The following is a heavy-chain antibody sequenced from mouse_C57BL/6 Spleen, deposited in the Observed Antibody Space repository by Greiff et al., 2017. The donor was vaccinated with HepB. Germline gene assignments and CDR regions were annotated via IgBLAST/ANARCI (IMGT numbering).Heavy chain of an antibody. V-gene: IGHV1-55*01. CDR1: GYTFTSYW. D-gene: IGHD1-1*01. CDR3: ARDSNNLFRGYFDV. J-gene: IGHJ1*03. CDR2: IYPGSGST. Sequence: VQLQQPGAELVKPGASVKMSCKASGYTFTSYWITWVKQRPGQGLEWIGDIYPGSGSTNYNEKFKSKATLTVDTSSSTAYMQLSSLTSEDSAVYYCARDSNNLFRGYFDVWGTGTTVTVSS.